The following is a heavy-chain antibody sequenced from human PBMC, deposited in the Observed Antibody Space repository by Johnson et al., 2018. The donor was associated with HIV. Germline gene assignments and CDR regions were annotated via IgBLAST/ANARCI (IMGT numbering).Heavy chain of an antibody. V-gene: IGHV3-23*04. J-gene: IGHJ3*02. Sequence: VQLVESGGGLVQPGGSLRLSCAASGFTFSSYAMSWVRQAPGKGLEWVSGINWNGGNPYYADSVKGRFTISRDNSKNTLYLQMNSLRAEDTAVYYCARGSLSGSPDIWGQGTMVTVSS. D-gene: IGHD1-26*01. CDR1: GFTFSSYA. CDR3: ARGSLSGSPDI. CDR2: INWNGGNP.